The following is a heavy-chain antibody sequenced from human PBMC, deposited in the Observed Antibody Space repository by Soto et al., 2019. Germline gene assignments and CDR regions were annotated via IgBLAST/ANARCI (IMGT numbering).Heavy chain of an antibody. CDR2: MSYDGSSR. CDR3: VNPASPMAKITSFDY. V-gene: IGHV3-30*18. Sequence: GGSLRLSCEASGFTFSGYGMHWVRQAPGKGLEWVAVMSYDGSSRHYADSVKGRFTISRDNSNNTLYLQMHSLTPGDTAVYYCVNPASPMAKITSFDYCGRGPPATVS. D-gene: IGHD2-8*01. CDR1: GFTFSGYG. J-gene: IGHJ4*02.